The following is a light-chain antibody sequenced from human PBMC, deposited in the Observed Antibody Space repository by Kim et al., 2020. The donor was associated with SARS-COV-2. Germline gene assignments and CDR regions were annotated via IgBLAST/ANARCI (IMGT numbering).Light chain of an antibody. V-gene: IGKV1-39*01. CDR1: QSISIH. CDR2: AAS. Sequence: DIQMTQSPSSLSAAVGDRVTITCRTTQSISIHLNWYQQKPGRVPKLLISAASTLQGGVPSRFSGSRSETDFTLTISSLQPEYFSTYLCQQSYITPFTFGPGTKVDIQ. J-gene: IGKJ3*01. CDR3: QQSYITPFT.